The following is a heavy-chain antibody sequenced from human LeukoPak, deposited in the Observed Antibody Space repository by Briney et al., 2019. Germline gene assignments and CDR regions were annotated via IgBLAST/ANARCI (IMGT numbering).Heavy chain of an antibody. D-gene: IGHD2/OR15-2a*01. J-gene: IGHJ4*02. CDR1: GYTFTGYY. CDR2: INPNGGGT. Sequence: ASVKVSCKASGYTFTGYYIHWLRQAPGQGLEWMGWINPNGGGTKYAQKFQGRFTVTGDTSINTAYMELSRLKSDDTAVYFCARDPYYTNSFDYWGQGTLVTVSS. CDR3: ARDPYYTNSFDY. V-gene: IGHV1-2*02.